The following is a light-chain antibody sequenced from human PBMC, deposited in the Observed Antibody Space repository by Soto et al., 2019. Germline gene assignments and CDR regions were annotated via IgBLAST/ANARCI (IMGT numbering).Light chain of an antibody. CDR1: KSVNSK. CDR3: KQYNYWPPIT. J-gene: IGKJ5*01. V-gene: IGKV3-15*01. Sequence: IVMTQSPATLSVSXGERVTLSCRDSKSVNSKLAWYHQKPGQAXRLVIXGASTRATGIQARLSGSGSGKEFTLIISSLQSEDFAVYYCKQYNYWPPITFGQGTRLEIK. CDR2: GAS.